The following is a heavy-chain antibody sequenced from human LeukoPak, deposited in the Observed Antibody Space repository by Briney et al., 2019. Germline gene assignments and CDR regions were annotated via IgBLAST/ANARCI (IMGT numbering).Heavy chain of an antibody. D-gene: IGHD3-16*01. V-gene: IGHV3-23*01. Sequence: GGSLRLSCAPSGFTFSSYAMSGARKPPGKGLEWVSAIRGSGGSTYYADSVKGRFTISRDNSKNTLYLQMNSLRAEDTAVYYCAKAITFGATSKRYYFDYWGQGTLVTVSS. J-gene: IGHJ4*02. CDR1: GFTFSSYA. CDR3: AKAITFGATSKRYYFDY. CDR2: IRGSGGST.